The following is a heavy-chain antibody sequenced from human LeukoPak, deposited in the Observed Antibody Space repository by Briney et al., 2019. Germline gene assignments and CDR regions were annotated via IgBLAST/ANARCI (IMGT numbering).Heavy chain of an antibody. D-gene: IGHD6-13*01. J-gene: IGHJ4*02. CDR2: ISSSTNTV. CDR1: GFTFSDYY. Sequence: PGGSLRLSCTASGFTFSDYYMTWIRQAPGMGLRWVSYISSSTNTVFYADSVKGRFTISRDNAKNSLYLQMNSLRAEDTAVYYCAKEPFTGSSAPVGNYWGQGTLVTVSS. V-gene: IGHV3-11*04. CDR3: AKEPFTGSSAPVGNY.